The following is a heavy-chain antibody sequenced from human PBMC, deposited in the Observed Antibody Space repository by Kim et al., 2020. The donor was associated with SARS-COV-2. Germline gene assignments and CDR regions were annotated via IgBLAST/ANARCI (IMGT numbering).Heavy chain of an antibody. CDR3: VKGGWFGLS. D-gene: IGHD3-10*01. V-gene: IGHV3-7*01. CDR2: IRHDESEE. J-gene: IGHJ5*02. CDR1: GFTFSSSW. Sequence: GGSLRLSCAASGFTFSSSWMTWVRQTPGKGLEWVANIRHDESEENYVDSSKGRFSISRDDAKNSLYLQMNSLRAEDTAVYYCVKGGWFGLSWGQGILVTVSS.